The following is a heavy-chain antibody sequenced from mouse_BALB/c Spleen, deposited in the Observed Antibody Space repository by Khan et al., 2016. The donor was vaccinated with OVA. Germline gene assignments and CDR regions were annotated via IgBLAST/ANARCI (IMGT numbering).Heavy chain of an antibody. CDR1: GYTFTDFT. V-gene: IGHV1S137*01. Sequence: QVQLKQSGAELVRPGVSVKISCKGSGYTFTDFTLHWVKQSHAMSLGWIGVISTYYGDATYNQRFKDKATMTVDKSSSTAYMELARLTSEDSAIYYCTRGGGGNRFAYWGQGTLVTVSA. CDR3: TRGGGGNRFAY. J-gene: IGHJ3*01. CDR2: ISTYYGDA.